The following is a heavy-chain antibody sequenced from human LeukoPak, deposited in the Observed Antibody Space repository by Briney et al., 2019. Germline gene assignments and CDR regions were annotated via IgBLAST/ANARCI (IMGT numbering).Heavy chain of an antibody. CDR2: ISSSSSYI. V-gene: IGHV3-21*01. CDR1: GFTFSSYS. J-gene: IGHJ4*02. Sequence: GGSLRLSCAASGFTFSSYSMNWVRQAPGKGLEWVSSISSSSSYIYYADSVKGRFTISRDNAKNSLYLQMNSLRAEDTAVYYCARDGDYYDSSGYYYFDYWGQGTLVTVPS. D-gene: IGHD3-22*01. CDR3: ARDGDYYDSSGYYYFDY.